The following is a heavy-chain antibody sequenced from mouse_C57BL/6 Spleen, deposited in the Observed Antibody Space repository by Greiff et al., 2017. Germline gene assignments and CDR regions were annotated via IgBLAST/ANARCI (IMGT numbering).Heavy chain of an antibody. J-gene: IGHJ3*01. V-gene: IGHV2-9-1*01. Sequence: VQRVESGPGLVAPSQSLSITCTFNGFSLPSYAISWVRQPPGKGLEWLGVIWTGGGTNYNSALKSRLSISKDNSKSQVFLKMNSLQTDDTARYYCARKLYSNYEFASWGQGTLVTVSA. D-gene: IGHD2-5*01. CDR1: GFSLPSYA. CDR3: ARKLYSNYEFAS. CDR2: IWTGGGT.